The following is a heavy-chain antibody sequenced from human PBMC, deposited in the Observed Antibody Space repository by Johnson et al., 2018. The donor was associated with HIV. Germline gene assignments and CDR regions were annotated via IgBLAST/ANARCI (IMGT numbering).Heavy chain of an antibody. CDR2: ISYDGSNK. Sequence: QVQLVESGGGLVQPGRSLRLSCAASGFTFSSYAMHWVRQAPGKGLEWVAFISYDGSNKYYADSVKGRFTISRDNSKNTLYLQMNSLSAEDTAVYYCAKDRGYGGNLDAFDIWGQGTMVTVSS. CDR3: AKDRGYGGNLDAFDI. V-gene: IGHV3-30-3*01. D-gene: IGHD4-23*01. J-gene: IGHJ3*02. CDR1: GFTFSSYA.